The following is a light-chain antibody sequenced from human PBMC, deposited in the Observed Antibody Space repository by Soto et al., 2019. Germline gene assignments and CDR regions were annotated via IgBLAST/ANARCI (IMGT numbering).Light chain of an antibody. Sequence: EIVLTQSPGTLSLSPGERATLSCRASQSVSNNYLAWYQQKPGQAPRLLIYGASNRATGIPDRLSGSGSGTDFTLTISRLEPEDFGVYYCQQYGSSGTFGQGTKVDIK. CDR2: GAS. J-gene: IGKJ1*01. V-gene: IGKV3-20*01. CDR1: QSVSNNY. CDR3: QQYGSSGT.